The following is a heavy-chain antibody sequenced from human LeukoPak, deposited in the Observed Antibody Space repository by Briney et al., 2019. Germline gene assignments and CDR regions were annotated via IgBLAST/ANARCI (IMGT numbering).Heavy chain of an antibody. CDR3: ARQISTVTNYDY. Sequence: PSETLSLTCAVYGGSFSEYYWNWIRQPPGKGLEWIGEINHSGTTNYNPSLKSRVTISVDTSKNQFSLKLSSVTAADTAVYYCARQISTVTNYDYWGQGTLVTVSS. J-gene: IGHJ4*02. V-gene: IGHV4-34*01. CDR2: INHSGTT. CDR1: GGSFSEYY. D-gene: IGHD4-17*01.